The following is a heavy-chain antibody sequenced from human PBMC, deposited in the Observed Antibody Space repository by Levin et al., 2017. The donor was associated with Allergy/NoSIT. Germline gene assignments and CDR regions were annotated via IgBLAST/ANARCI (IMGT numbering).Heavy chain of an antibody. CDR3: ARPEYSSSSGAFDS. V-gene: IGHV4-59*01. J-gene: IGHJ3*02. CDR1: GGSISSYY. Sequence: SQTLSLTCTVSGGSISSYYWSWIRQPPGKGLEWIGYIYYSGSTNYNPSLKSRVTISVDTSKNQFSLKLSSVTAADTAVYYCARPEYSSSSGAFDSWGQGTMVTVSS. CDR2: IYYSGST. D-gene: IGHD6-6*01.